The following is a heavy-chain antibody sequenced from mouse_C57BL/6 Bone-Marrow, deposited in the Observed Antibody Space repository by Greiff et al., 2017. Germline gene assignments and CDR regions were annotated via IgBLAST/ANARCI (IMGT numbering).Heavy chain of an antibody. D-gene: IGHD1-1*01. CDR3: ARHEDRNYYYGLDY. V-gene: IGHV1-62-2*01. CDR1: GYTFTEYT. CDR2: FYPGSGSI. J-gene: IGHJ2*01. Sequence: VKVVESGAELVKPGASVKLSCKASGYTFTEYTINWVKQRSGQGLEWIGWFYPGSGSIKYNEKFKDKATLTADTSSSTVYMELSRLTSVDSAVYFCARHEDRNYYYGLDYWGQGTTLTVSS.